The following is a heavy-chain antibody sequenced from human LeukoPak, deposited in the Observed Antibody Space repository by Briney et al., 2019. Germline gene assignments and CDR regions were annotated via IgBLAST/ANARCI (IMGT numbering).Heavy chain of an antibody. CDR3: STTYYYDSSEGY. V-gene: IGHV3-15*07. CDR2: IKSKTDGGTT. CDR1: GFTFSNAW. Sequence: GGSLRLSCAASGFTFSNAWMNWVRQAPGTGLEWVGRIKSKTDGGTTDYAAPVKGRFTISRDDSKNTLYLQMNGLKTEDTAVYYCSTTYYYDSSEGYWGQGTLATVSS. J-gene: IGHJ4*02. D-gene: IGHD3-22*01.